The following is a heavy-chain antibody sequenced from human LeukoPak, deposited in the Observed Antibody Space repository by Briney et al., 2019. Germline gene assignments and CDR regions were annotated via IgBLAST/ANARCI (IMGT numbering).Heavy chain of an antibody. CDR1: GFTFSSYG. V-gene: IGHV3-20*04. CDR2: INWNGGST. D-gene: IGHD5-24*01. Sequence: GGSLRLSCAASGFTFSSYGMSWVRQAPGKGLEWVSGINWNGGSTGYADSVKGRFTISRDNAKNSLYLQMNSLRAEDTALYYCAREGMAEGYYYYYMDVWGKGTTVTVSS. CDR3: AREGMAEGYYYYYMDV. J-gene: IGHJ6*03.